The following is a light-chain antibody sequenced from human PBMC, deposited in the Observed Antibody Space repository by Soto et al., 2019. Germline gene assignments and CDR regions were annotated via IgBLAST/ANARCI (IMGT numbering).Light chain of an antibody. V-gene: IGLV2-23*02. CDR1: SSDVGSYNL. J-gene: IGLJ1*01. CDR3: CSYAGSITYYV. Sequence: QSVLTQPASVSGSPGQSITISCTGTSSDVGSYNLVSWYQQHPGKAPKLMIYEVSKRPSGVSNRFSGSKSGNTASLTISGFQAEDEADYYCCSYAGSITYYVFGTGTKVTVL. CDR2: EVS.